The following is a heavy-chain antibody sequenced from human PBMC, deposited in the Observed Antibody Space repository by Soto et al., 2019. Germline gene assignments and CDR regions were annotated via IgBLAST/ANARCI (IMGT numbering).Heavy chain of an antibody. V-gene: IGHV3-30*03. Sequence: QVQLVESGGGVVQPGRSLRLSCAASGFTFSGYGMHWVRQAPGKGLEWVAVISNDALNKYYADSVKGRFAISRDDSRNTLYLQMNSLRAEDTGVYYCARPRRDYYYYYGMDVWGQGTTVTVSS. CDR3: ARPRRDYYYYYGMDV. J-gene: IGHJ6*02. CDR2: ISNDALNK. CDR1: GFTFSGYG.